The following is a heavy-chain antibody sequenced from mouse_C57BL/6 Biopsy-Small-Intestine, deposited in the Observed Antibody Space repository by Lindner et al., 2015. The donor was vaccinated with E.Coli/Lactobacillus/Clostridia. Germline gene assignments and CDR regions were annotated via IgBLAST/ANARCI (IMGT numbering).Heavy chain of an antibody. V-gene: IGHV1-82*01. D-gene: IGHD2-4*01. CDR1: GYTFTSYW. Sequence: VQLQESGTVLARPGASVKMSCKTSGYTFTSYWMHWVKQRPGKGLEWIGRIYPGDGDTHYNGNFKGKATLTADKSSSTASIELSSLTSEDSAVYFCARSGFDYGFAYWGQGTLVTVSA. CDR3: ARSGFDYGFAY. J-gene: IGHJ3*01. CDR2: IYPGDGDT.